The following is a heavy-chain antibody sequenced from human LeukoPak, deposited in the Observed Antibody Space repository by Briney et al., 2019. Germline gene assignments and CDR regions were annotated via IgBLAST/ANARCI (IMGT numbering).Heavy chain of an antibody. Sequence: GGSLRLSCAASGFTFNMYLMTWVRQAPGKGLESVAYINKDGSDKYYVDSVKGRFTVSRDNAKNSLYLQMNNLRAEDTAVYYCARDAGYGGNSDYWGQGTLVTVSS. CDR2: INKDGSDK. V-gene: IGHV3-7*01. D-gene: IGHD4-23*01. CDR3: ARDAGYGGNSDY. J-gene: IGHJ4*02. CDR1: GFTFNMYL.